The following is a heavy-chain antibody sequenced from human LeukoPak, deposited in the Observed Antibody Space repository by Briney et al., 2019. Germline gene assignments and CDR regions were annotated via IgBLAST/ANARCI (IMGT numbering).Heavy chain of an antibody. J-gene: IGHJ4*02. CDR2: ISGSGGST. Sequence: GGSLRLSCAASGFTFSSYGMSWVRQAPGKGLEWVSAISGSGGSTYYADSVKGRFTISRDNAKNSLYLQMNSLRAEDTAVYYCARIWFRPYYFDYWGQGTLVTVSS. D-gene: IGHD3-10*01. CDR3: ARIWFRPYYFDY. CDR1: GFTFSSYG. V-gene: IGHV3-23*01.